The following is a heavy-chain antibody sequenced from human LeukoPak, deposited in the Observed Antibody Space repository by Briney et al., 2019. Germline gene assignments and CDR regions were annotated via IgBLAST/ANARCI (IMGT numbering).Heavy chain of an antibody. Sequence: GGSLRLSCAASGFTFSSYEMNWVRQAPGEGLEWVSYISSSGSPIYYADSVKGRFTISRDNAKNSLYLQMNSLRAEDTAVYYCARDLASGSFPYAFDIWGQGTMVTVSS. CDR2: ISSSGSPI. V-gene: IGHV3-48*03. J-gene: IGHJ3*02. D-gene: IGHD1-26*01. CDR3: ARDLASGSFPYAFDI. CDR1: GFTFSSYE.